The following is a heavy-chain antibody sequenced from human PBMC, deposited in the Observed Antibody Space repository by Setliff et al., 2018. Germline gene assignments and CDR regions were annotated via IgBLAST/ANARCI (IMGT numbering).Heavy chain of an antibody. CDR2: IISSGSHI. CDR3: TRDYGFCSGGSCSYYGMDV. V-gene: IGHV3-21*01. CDR1: GFTFSSYT. D-gene: IGHD2-15*01. Sequence: GGSLRLSCAGSGFTFSSYTMNWVRQAPGEGLEWVSSIISSGSHIYYADSVKGRFTSSRDNAKNSLYLQMNSLRADDTAVYYCTRDYGFCSGGSCSYYGMDVWGQGTTVTVSS. J-gene: IGHJ6*02.